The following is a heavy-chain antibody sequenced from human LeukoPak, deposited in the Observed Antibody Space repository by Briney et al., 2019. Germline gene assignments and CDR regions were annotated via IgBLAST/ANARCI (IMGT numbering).Heavy chain of an antibody. V-gene: IGHV3-15*01. J-gene: IGHJ4*02. CDR2: IKSKTDGGTT. CDR3: TTDWRELVVVTAISVLNFDY. D-gene: IGHD2-21*02. CDR1: GFTFSNAW. Sequence: GGSLRLSCAASGFTFSNAWMSWVRQAPGKGLEWVGRIKSKTDGGTTDYAAPVKGRFTISRDDSKNTLYLQMNSLKTEDTAVYYCTTDWRELVVVTAISVLNFDYWGQGTLVTVSS.